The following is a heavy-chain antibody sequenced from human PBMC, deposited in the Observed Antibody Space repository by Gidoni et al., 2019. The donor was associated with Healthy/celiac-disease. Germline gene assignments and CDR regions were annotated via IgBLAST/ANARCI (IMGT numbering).Heavy chain of an antibody. CDR2: ISYDGSNK. CDR1: GFTFSSYG. Sequence: QVQLVESGGGVVQPGRSRRLSCAASGFTFSSYGMHWVRQAPGKGLEWVAFISYDGSNKYYADSVKGRFTISRDNSKNTLYLQMNSLGAEDTAVYYCATLRIQLWSTFDYWGQGTLVTVSS. J-gene: IGHJ4*02. V-gene: IGHV3-30*03. CDR3: ATLRIQLWSTFDY. D-gene: IGHD5-18*01.